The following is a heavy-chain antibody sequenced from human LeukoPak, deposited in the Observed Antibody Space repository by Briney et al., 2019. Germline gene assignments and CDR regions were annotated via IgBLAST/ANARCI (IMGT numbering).Heavy chain of an antibody. CDR1: GFTFSSYA. CDR2: ISGSGGST. J-gene: IGHJ5*02. D-gene: IGHD3-10*01. Sequence: GGSLRLSCAASGFTFSSYAMSWVRQAPGKGLEWVSAISGSGGSTYYADSVKGRFTISRDNSKNTLYLQMNSLRAEDTAVYYCAKDAPYGSGSYYIPPATWFDXXXQGTLVTVSS. V-gene: IGHV3-23*01. CDR3: AKDAPYGSGSYYIPPATWFDX.